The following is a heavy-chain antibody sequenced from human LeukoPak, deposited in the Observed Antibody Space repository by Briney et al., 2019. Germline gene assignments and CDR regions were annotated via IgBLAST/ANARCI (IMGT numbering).Heavy chain of an antibody. D-gene: IGHD6-19*01. J-gene: IGHJ5*02. CDR2: INHSGST. CDR3: ARSSGWDNWFDP. Sequence: SETLSLTCAVYGGSFSGYYWSWIRQPPGKGLEWIGEINHSGSTNYNPSLKSRVTISVDTSKNQFSLKLSSVTAADTAVYYCARSSGWDNWFDPWGQGTLVTVSS. V-gene: IGHV4-34*01. CDR1: GGSFSGYY.